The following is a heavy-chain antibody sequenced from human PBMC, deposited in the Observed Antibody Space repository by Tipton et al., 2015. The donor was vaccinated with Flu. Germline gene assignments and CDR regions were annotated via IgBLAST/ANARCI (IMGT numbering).Heavy chain of an antibody. D-gene: IGHD6-13*01. V-gene: IGHV1-69*09. CDR2: IIPNLGMA. CDR1: GGTFSSYT. CDR3: ARGQQLLRDYFDN. J-gene: IGHJ4*02. Sequence: QLVQSGAEVKKPGSSVKVSCKASGGTFSSYTISWVRQAPGQGLEWMGRIIPNLGMADYAQKFQGRITITADKSTSTAYMELGSLRSEDTAVYFCARGQQLLRDYFDNWGQGTLVTVSS.